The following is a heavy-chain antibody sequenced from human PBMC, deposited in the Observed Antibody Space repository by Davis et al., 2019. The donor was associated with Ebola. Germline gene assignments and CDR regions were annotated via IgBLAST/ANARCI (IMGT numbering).Heavy chain of an antibody. J-gene: IGHJ4*02. CDR3: ARAMIAVAGNFDY. CDR1: GFTFSSYA. V-gene: IGHV3-30-3*01. D-gene: IGHD6-19*01. CDR2: ISYDGSNK. Sequence: PGGSLRLSCAASGFTFSSYAMHWVRQAPGEGLEWVAVISYDGSNKYYADSVKGRFTISRDNSKNTLYLQMNSLRAEDTAVYYCARAMIAVAGNFDYWGQGTLVTVSS.